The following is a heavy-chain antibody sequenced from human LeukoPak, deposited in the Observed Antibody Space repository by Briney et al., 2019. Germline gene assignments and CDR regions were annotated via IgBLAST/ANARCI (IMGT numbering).Heavy chain of an antibody. J-gene: IGHJ6*02. CDR2: IYYSGST. V-gene: IGHV4-39*01. Sequence: SETLSLTCTVSGGSISSSSYYWGWIRQPPGKGLEWIGSIYYSGSTYYNPSLKSRVTISVDTSKNQFSLKLSSVTAADTAVYYCATQRYSSGWYPYPNYYYYGMDVWGQGTTVTVSS. CDR3: ATQRYSSGWYPYPNYYYYGMDV. D-gene: IGHD6-19*01. CDR1: GGSISSSSYY.